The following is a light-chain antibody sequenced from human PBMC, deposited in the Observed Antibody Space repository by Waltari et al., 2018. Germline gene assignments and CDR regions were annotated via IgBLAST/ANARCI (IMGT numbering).Light chain of an antibody. CDR1: QSISTW. CDR2: KGS. J-gene: IGKJ1*01. V-gene: IGKV1-5*03. Sequence: DFQMTQPPPTLSASVGDRVTITCRASQSISTWLAWYQQKPGKAPKILIYKGSTLESGVPSRFSGSGFGTEFTLTISSLQPDDFATYYCQQYNHYWTFGQGTKVELK. CDR3: QQYNHYWT.